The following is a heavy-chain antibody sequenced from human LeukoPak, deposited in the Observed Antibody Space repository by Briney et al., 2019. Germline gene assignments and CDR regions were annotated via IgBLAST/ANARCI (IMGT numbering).Heavy chain of an antibody. V-gene: IGHV5-51*01. CDR3: ARPVWLERRKIGWFDP. J-gene: IGHJ5*02. Sequence: PGESLKISCKGSGYSFTSYWIGWVRQMPGKGLEWMGIIYPGDPDTRYSPSFQGQVTISADKSISTAYLQWSSLKASDTAMYYCARPVWLERRKIGWFDPWGQGTLVTVSS. CDR2: IYPGDPDT. CDR1: GYSFTSYW. D-gene: IGHD1-20*01.